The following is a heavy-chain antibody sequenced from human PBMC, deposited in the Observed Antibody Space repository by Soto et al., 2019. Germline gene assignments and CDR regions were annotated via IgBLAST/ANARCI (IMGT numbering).Heavy chain of an antibody. CDR1: GFTFSNAW. J-gene: IGHJ6*02. CDR2: IKSKTDGGTT. Sequence: GESLGLSCAASGFTFSNAWMSWVRQAPGKWLEWVGRIKSKTDGGTTDYAAPVKGRFTISRDDSKNTLYLQMNSLKTEDTAVYYCTTALRQWLLDYYYYGMDVWGQGTTVTV. CDR3: TTALRQWLLDYYYYGMDV. V-gene: IGHV3-15*01. D-gene: IGHD6-19*01.